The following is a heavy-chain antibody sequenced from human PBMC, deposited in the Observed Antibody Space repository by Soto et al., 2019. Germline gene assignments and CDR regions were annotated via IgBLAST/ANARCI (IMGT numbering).Heavy chain of an antibody. CDR2: IKSKTDGGTT. V-gene: IGHV3-15*01. D-gene: IGHD6-13*01. Sequence: EVQLVESGGGLVKPGGSLRLSCAASGFTFSNAWMSWVRQAPGKGLEWVGRIKSKTDGGTTDYAAPVKGRFTISRDHSKDTLYLQMNSLKTEDTAVYYCTTALTRSWRTCGAFDILVQGTMVTVSS. CDR1: GFTFSNAW. CDR3: TTALTRSWRTCGAFDI. J-gene: IGHJ3*02.